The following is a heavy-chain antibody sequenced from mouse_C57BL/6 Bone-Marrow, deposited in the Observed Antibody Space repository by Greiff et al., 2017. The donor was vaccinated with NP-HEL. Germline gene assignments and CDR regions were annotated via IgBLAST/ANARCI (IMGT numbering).Heavy chain of an antibody. D-gene: IGHD1-1*01. Sequence: VQLQQSGAELVRPGTSVKVSCKASGYAFTNYLIEWVKQRPGQGLEWIGVINPGSGGTNYNEKFKGKETPTANTSSSTASMQLSSLTSADSAVYFGARGFITTVVAGDYWGQGTTLTVSS. CDR3: ARGFITTVVAGDY. J-gene: IGHJ2*01. CDR2: INPGSGGT. CDR1: GYAFTNYL. V-gene: IGHV1-54*01.